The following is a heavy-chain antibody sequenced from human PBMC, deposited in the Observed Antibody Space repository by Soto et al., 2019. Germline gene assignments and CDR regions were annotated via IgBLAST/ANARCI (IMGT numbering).Heavy chain of an antibody. J-gene: IGHJ4*02. D-gene: IGHD6-19*01. Sequence: PSQTLSLTCAISGDSVSSTSAAWSWIRQSPSRGLEWLGRTYYRSKWYSDYAVSVKSRITINPDTSKNQSSLQLNSVTPEDTAVYYCARGSYYSGWVWGQGTLVTVSS. CDR2: TYYRSKWYS. V-gene: IGHV6-1*01. CDR3: ARGSYYSGWV. CDR1: GDSVSSTSAA.